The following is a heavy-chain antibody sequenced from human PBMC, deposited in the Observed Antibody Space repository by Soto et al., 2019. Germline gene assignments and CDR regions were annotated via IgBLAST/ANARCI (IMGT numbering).Heavy chain of an antibody. J-gene: IGHJ6*01. CDR2: ISAAGDP. CDR1: GFTFRNYD. CDR3: ARTDRDFYGLDG. V-gene: IGHV3-13*05. Sequence: EVQLVESGGGLVQPGGSLRLSCEASGFTFRNYDMHWVRQGTGKGLEWVSGISAAGDPDYADSVEGRFTISRENAQNSVFLQMNSLRVGDTAVYYCARTDRDFYGLDGWGQGTTVIVSS.